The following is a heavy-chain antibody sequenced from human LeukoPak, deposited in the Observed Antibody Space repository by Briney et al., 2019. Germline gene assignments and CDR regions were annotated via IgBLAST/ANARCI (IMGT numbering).Heavy chain of an antibody. V-gene: IGHV3-48*01. CDR3: ARPGITAFDI. Sequence: ETLSLTCAVSGGSISSSNWWSWVRQPPGKGLEWVSHISSSGSITYYGDSVKGRITISRDNAKNSVSLYMNSLRAEDSAVYYCARPGITAFDIWGRGTMVTVSS. J-gene: IGHJ3*02. CDR1: GGSISSSN. CDR2: ISSSGSIT. D-gene: IGHD3-10*01.